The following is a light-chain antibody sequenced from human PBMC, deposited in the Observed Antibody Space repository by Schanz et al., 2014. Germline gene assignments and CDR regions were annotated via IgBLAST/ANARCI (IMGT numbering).Light chain of an antibody. J-gene: IGLJ1*01. V-gene: IGLV2-14*03. CDR1: SSDVGGYNY. CDR3: SSYAGSYYV. Sequence: QSALTQPASVSGSPGQSITISCTGTSSDVGGYNYVSWYQQYPGKAPKLMISAVSDRPSGVSDRFSGSKSGNTASLTISGLQADDEADYYCSSYAGSYYVFGTGTKLTVL. CDR2: AVS.